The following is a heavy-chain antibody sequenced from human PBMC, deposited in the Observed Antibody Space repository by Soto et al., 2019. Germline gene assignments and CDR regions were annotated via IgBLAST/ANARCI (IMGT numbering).Heavy chain of an antibody. D-gene: IGHD6-13*01. CDR1: GFSPTTYA. CDR3: GVSAGLDF. Sequence: ASVKFSCKASGFSPTTYAFSWVRRAPGQGLEWMGLISADTGEPRYAQKFQGRVAMTTDTSTRTAYMELRGLTSDDTAVYYCGVSAGLDFWGPGTRVTVSS. J-gene: IGHJ4*02. CDR2: ISADTGEP. V-gene: IGHV1-18*01.